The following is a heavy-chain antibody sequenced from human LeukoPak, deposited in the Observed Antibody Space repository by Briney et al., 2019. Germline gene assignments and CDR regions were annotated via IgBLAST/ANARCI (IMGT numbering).Heavy chain of an antibody. J-gene: IGHJ5*02. CDR2: IYYSGST. D-gene: IGHD6-6*01. V-gene: IGHV4-31*03. CDR3: ARDVSSSPHNWFDP. Sequence: PSQTLSLTCTVSGGSISSGGYYWSWIRPHPGKGLEWIGYIYYSGSTYYNPSLKSRVTISVDTSKNQFSLKLSSVTAADTAVYYCARDVSSSPHNWFDPWGQGTLVTVSS. CDR1: GGSISSGGYY.